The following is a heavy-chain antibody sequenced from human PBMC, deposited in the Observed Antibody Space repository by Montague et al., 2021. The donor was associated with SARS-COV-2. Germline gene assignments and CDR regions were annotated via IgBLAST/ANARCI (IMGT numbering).Heavy chain of an antibody. D-gene: IGHD2-15*01. J-gene: IGHJ5*02. Sequence: SETLSLTCTVSGGSISSSSYYWGWIRQPPGKGLEWIGSIYYSRSTYYNPSLKSRVTISVDTSKDQFSLKLSSVTAADTAVYYCARQEPIVVVVAAARGWFDPWGQGTLVTVSS. CDR3: ARQEPIVVVVAAARGWFDP. CDR2: IYYSRST. V-gene: IGHV4-39*01. CDR1: GGSISSSSYY.